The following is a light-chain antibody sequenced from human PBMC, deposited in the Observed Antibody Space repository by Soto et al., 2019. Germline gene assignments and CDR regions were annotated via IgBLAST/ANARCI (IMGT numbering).Light chain of an antibody. CDR3: CSYAGGAYAI. CDR1: NSDVGSYNF. Sequence: QSVLTQPASVSGSPGQSITISCTGTNSDVGSYNFVSWYQQHPGKAPKLMIYEVTKRPSGVSNRFSGFKSVNTASLTISVLHAEDEADYYCCSYAGGAYAIFGGGTKLTVL. CDR2: EVT. V-gene: IGLV2-23*02. J-gene: IGLJ2*01.